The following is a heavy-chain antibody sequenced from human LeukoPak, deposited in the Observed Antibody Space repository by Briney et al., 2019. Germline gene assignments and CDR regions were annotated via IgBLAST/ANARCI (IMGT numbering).Heavy chain of an antibody. J-gene: IGHJ4*02. Sequence: SQTLSLTCTVSGGSISSGGYYWSWIRQHPGKGLEWIGYIYYSGSTYYNPSLKSRVTISVDTSKNQFSLKLSSVTAADTAVYYCARLNVGSGSLDYWGQGTLVTVSS. CDR1: GGSISSGGYY. CDR2: IYYSGST. V-gene: IGHV4-31*03. D-gene: IGHD3-10*01. CDR3: ARLNVGSGSLDY.